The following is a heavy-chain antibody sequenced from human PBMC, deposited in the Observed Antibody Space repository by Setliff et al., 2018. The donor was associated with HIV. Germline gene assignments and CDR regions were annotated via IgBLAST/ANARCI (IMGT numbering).Heavy chain of an antibody. J-gene: IGHJ4*02. V-gene: IGHV4-61*02. CDR1: GGSISSGSYY. Sequence: PSETLSLTCTVSGGSISSGSYYWSWIRQPAGKGLEWIGRIYTSGSTNYNPSLKSRVTISVDTSKNQFSLKLSSVTAADTAVYYCARVLADYALDYWGQGTLVTVSS. CDR3: ARVLADYALDY. D-gene: IGHD4-17*01. CDR2: IYTSGST.